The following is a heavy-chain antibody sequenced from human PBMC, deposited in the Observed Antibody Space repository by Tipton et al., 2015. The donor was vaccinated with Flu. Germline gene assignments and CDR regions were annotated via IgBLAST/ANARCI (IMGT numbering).Heavy chain of an antibody. V-gene: IGHV4-4*07. D-gene: IGHD2-2*01. Sequence: LRLSCTVSGGSISSYYWSWIRQPAGKGLEWIGRIYASGTTNYNSSLKSRVTMSVNTSKNQFSLKLSSVTAADTAMYYCARGGCSSTSCYLGAFDIWGHGTVVTVSS. CDR1: GGSISSYY. J-gene: IGHJ3*02. CDR2: IYASGTT. CDR3: ARGGCSSTSCYLGAFDI.